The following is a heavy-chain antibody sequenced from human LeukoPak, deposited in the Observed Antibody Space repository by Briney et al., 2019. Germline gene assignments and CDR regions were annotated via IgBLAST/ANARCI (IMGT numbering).Heavy chain of an antibody. V-gene: IGHV4-59*01. CDR2: IYYSGST. CDR3: ASGYGGDPFDY. D-gene: IGHD4-23*01. J-gene: IGHJ4*02. Sequence: TSETLSLTCTVSGGSISSYYWSWIRQPPGKGLEWIGYIYYSGSTNYSPSLKSRVTISVDTSKNQISLKLSSVTAADTAVYYCASGYGGDPFDYWGQGTLVTVSS. CDR1: GGSISSYY.